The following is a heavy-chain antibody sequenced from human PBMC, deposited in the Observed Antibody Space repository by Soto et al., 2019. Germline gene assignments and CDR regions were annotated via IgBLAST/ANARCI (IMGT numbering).Heavy chain of an antibody. V-gene: IGHV3-21*01. CDR2: ISSSSSYI. CDR1: GFTFSSYS. CDR3: ARDLEHYYDSSGSQSADY. J-gene: IGHJ4*02. Sequence: PGGSLRLSCAASGFTFSSYSMNWVHQAPGKGLEWVSSISSSSSYIYYADSVKGRFTISRDNAKNSLYLQMNSLRAEDTAVYYCARDLEHYYDSSGSQSADYWGQGTLVTVSS. D-gene: IGHD3-22*01.